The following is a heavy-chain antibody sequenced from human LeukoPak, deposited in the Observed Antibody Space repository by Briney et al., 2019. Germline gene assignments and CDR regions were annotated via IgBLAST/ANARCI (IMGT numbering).Heavy chain of an antibody. Sequence: SETLSLTCTVSGASVSTYFWSWIRQAPGKGMEWIGYIHDNGSTSYNPSLRSRVTISIDTSRSQFSLRLTSVTAADTAVYFCARALWFAQLPGYNWFDPWGQGTLVIVSS. CDR1: GASVSTYF. V-gene: IGHV4-59*02. CDR3: ARALWFAQLPGYNWFDP. CDR2: IHDNGST. J-gene: IGHJ5*02. D-gene: IGHD3-10*01.